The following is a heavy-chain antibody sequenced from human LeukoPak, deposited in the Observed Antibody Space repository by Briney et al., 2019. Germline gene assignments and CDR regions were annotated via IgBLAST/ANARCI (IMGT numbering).Heavy chain of an antibody. CDR2: IKGDQSTT. D-gene: IGHD3-16*01. J-gene: IGHJ6*04. V-gene: IGHV3-74*01. CDR1: GFTFSRHW. CDR3: ARDISARRLDV. Sequence: GGSLRLSCAASGFTFSRHWMHWVRQAPGKGLVWVSRIKGDQSTTNYADSVKGRYTISRDNSKNMLYLQMNSLRAEDTAVYYCARDISARRLDVWGKGTTVTVSS.